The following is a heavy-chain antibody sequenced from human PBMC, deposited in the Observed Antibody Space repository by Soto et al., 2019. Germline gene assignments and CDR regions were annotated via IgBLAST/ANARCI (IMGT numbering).Heavy chain of an antibody. Sequence: PGGSLRLSCAASGFTFSSYSMNWVRQAPGKGLEWVSSISSSSGYIYYADSVKGRFTISRDNAKNSLYLQMNSLRAEDTAVYYCARGLGIAAAGRHSYYGMDVWGQGTTVTVSS. CDR2: ISSSSGYI. CDR1: GFTFSSYS. D-gene: IGHD6-13*01. CDR3: ARGLGIAAAGRHSYYGMDV. J-gene: IGHJ6*02. V-gene: IGHV3-21*01.